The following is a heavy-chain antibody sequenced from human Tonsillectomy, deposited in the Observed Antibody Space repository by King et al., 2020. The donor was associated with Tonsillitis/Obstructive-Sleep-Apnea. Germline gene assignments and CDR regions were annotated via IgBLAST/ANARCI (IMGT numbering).Heavy chain of an antibody. V-gene: IGHV3-66*01. CDR3: ARAGYYDFWSGYSPFLDY. CDR1: GFTVSSNY. J-gene: IGHJ4*02. D-gene: IGHD3-3*01. Sequence: VQLVESGGGLVQPGGSLRLSCAASGFTVSSNYMSWVRQAPGKGLEWVSVIYSGGSTYYADSVKGRFTISRDNSKNTLYLQMNSLRAEDTAVYCCARAGYYDFWSGYSPFLDYWGQGTLVTVSS. CDR2: IYSGGST.